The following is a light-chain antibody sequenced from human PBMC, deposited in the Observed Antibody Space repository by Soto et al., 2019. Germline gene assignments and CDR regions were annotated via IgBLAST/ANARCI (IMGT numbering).Light chain of an antibody. Sequence: EIVLTQSPGTLSLSPGESATLSCRASQLVSSSYLAWYQQKPGQAPRLLIHGASRRATCIPDRFSGSGFGTDFTLTISRLEPEDFALYYCQQYGGSPRTFGQGTKVDIK. V-gene: IGKV3-20*01. J-gene: IGKJ1*01. CDR3: QQYGGSPRT. CDR1: QLVSSSY. CDR2: GAS.